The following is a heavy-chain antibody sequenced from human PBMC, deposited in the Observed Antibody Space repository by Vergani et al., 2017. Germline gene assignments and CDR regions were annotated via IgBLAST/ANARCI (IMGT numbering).Heavy chain of an antibody. CDR1: GFKFSNFR. J-gene: IGHJ6*03. CDR2: ISYNGGNQ. D-gene: IGHD6-13*01. Sequence: QVQLVESGGNLVQPGRSLRLSCAAAGFKFSNFRMHWVRQVPGKGLEWVAFISYNGGNQYYADSVQGRFTISRDNTKNILYLQMSSLRVEDTALYYCTRDVADTHSSIWPLNYHYFMDVWG. CDR3: TRDVADTHSSIWPLNYHYFMDV. V-gene: IGHV3-33*05.